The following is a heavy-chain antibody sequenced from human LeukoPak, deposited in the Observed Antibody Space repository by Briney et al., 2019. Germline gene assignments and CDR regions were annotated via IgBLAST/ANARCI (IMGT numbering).Heavy chain of an antibody. J-gene: IGHJ3*02. CDR1: GGSLSSGSYY. Sequence: SQTLSLTCTVSGGSLSSGSYYWNWIRQPAGKGLEWIGRIYTSGSTNYNPSLKSRVTISVDTSKNQFSLKLSSVTAADTAVYYCARGGGEDAFDIWGQGTMVAVSS. CDR3: ARGGGEDAFDI. V-gene: IGHV4-61*02. CDR2: IYTSGST. D-gene: IGHD2-15*01.